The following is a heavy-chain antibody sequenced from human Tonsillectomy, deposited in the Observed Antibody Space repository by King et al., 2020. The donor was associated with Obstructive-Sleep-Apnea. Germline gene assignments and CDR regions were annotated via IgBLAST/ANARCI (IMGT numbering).Heavy chain of an antibody. J-gene: IGHJ4*02. CDR1: GIIFSSYH. V-gene: IGHV3-21*06. CDR3: ATTVSYERDSTGYYFDY. D-gene: IGHD3-22*01. Sequence: VQLVESGGGLVKPGGSLRVSCAASGIIFSSYHMNWVLRAPGKGLEWVASISTSTGYISYADSVKGRFTISRDNAKSSRYLVMNSLRAEDTAVYYCATTVSYERDSTGYYFDYWGQGTLVTVSS. CDR2: ISTSTGYI.